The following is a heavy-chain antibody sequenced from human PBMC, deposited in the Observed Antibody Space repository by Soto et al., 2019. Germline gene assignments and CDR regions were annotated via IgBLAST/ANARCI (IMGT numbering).Heavy chain of an antibody. J-gene: IGHJ6*03. CDR1: GGSFSGYY. D-gene: IGHD3-10*01. Sequence: SETLSLTCAVYGGSFSGYYWSWIRQPPGKGLEWIGEINHSGSTNYNPSLKSRVTISVDTSKNQFSLKLSSVAAADTAVYYCARGGGRLTYYYGSGSYYYYMDVWGKGTTVTVSS. V-gene: IGHV4-34*01. CDR2: INHSGST. CDR3: ARGGGRLTYYYGSGSYYYYMDV.